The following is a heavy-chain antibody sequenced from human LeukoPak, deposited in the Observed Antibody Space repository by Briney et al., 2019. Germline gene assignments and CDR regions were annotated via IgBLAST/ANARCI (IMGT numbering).Heavy chain of an antibody. V-gene: IGHV4-39*01. J-gene: IGHJ4*02. CDR1: GGSISSSSYY. CDR3: ARHRSSGLAGLFDY. CDR2: IYYSGST. Sequence: SETLSLTCTVSGGSISSSSYYWGWIRQPPGKGLEWIGSIYYSGSTYYNPSLKSRVTISVDTSKNQFSLKLSSVTAADTAVYYCARHRSSGLAGLFDYWGQGTLVTVSS. D-gene: IGHD3-22*01.